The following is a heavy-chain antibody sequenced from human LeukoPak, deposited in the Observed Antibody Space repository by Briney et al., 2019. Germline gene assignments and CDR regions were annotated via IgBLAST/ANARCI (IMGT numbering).Heavy chain of an antibody. CDR1: GGSISSGGYY. CDR2: IYYSGST. J-gene: IGHJ4*02. Sequence: PSETLSLTCTVSGGSISSGGYYWSWIRQHPGKGLEWIGYIYYSGSTYYNPSLKSRVTISVDTSKNQFSLKLSSVTAADTAVYYCARDPTYYYDSSGYSTSWGQGTLVTGSS. CDR3: ARDPTYYYDSSGYSTS. D-gene: IGHD3-22*01. V-gene: IGHV4-31*03.